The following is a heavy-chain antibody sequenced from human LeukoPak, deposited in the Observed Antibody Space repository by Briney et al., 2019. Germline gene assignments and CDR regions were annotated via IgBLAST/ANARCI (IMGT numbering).Heavy chain of an antibody. V-gene: IGHV3-23*01. CDR1: GFTFSSYA. J-gene: IGHJ4*02. CDR2: ISGSGGST. CDR3: AKDFYTMIVVVIFDY. D-gene: IGHD3-22*01. Sequence: GRSLRLSCAASGFTFSSYAMSWVRQAPGKGLEWVSAISGSGGSTYYADSVKGRFTISRDNSKSTLYLQMNSLRAEDTAVYYCAKDFYTMIVVVIFDYWGQGTLVTVSS.